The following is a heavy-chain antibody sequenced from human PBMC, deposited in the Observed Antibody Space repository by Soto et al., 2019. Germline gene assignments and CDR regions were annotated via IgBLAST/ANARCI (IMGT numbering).Heavy chain of an antibody. D-gene: IGHD4-17*01. CDR1: SGSISSSNW. CDR2: IYHSGST. V-gene: IGHV4-4*02. Sequence: SETLSLTCAVSSGSISSSNWWSWVRQPPGKGLEWIGEIYHSGSTNYNPSLKSRVTISVDKSKNQFSLKLSSVTAADTAVYYCAREWVLPTVTNSRDYYYMDVWGKGTTVTVSS. CDR3: AREWVLPTVTNSRDYYYMDV. J-gene: IGHJ6*03.